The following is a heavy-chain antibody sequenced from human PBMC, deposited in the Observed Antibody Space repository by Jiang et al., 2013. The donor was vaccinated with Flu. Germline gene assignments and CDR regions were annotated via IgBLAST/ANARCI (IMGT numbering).Heavy chain of an antibody. J-gene: IGHJ4*02. CDR1: GFMFGDYA. CDR3: TRDCRPGGGDCYFHPFDY. Sequence: VQLLESGGGLVKPGQSLRLSCQASGFMFGDYAMSWFRQAPGRGLEWVGFIRSKTYGGTTQYAASVKGRFTISRDDSKSIAYLQMNSLKTEDTAVYYCTRDCRPGGGDCYFHPFDYWGQGTLVTVSS. D-gene: IGHD2-21*02. V-gene: IGHV3-49*05. CDR2: IRSKTYGGTT.